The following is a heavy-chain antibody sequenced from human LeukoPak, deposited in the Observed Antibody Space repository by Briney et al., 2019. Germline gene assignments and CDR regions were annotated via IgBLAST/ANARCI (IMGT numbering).Heavy chain of an antibody. Sequence: PGGSLRLSCAASGHTFSSIAMTWVRQAPGKGLEWVSTIRSNGETTYNADSVKGRFTISRDNSKKTLYLQLNSLRVEDTAIYYCAKGQELDDGVFDSWGQGTLVTVSS. D-gene: IGHD1-1*01. CDR1: GHTFSSIA. CDR3: AKGQELDDGVFDS. CDR2: IRSNGETT. J-gene: IGHJ4*02. V-gene: IGHV3-23*01.